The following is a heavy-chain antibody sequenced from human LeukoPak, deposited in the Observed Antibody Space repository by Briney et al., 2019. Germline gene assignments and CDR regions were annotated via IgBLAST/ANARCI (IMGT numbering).Heavy chain of an antibody. Sequence: GGSLRLSCAASGFTFSSYVMSWVRQAPGKGLEWVSVISASGGSTNYADSVKGRFTISRDNSKNTLFLQMNSLRAEDTAVYYCAKVVAAAGTAYWGQGTLVTVSS. V-gene: IGHV3-23*01. CDR2: ISASGGST. CDR1: GFTFSSYV. D-gene: IGHD6-13*01. CDR3: AKVVAAAGTAY. J-gene: IGHJ4*02.